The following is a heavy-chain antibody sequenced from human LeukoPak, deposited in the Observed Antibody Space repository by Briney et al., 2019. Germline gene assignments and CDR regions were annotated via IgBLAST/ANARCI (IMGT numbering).Heavy chain of an antibody. CDR1: GGSITSGTYY. J-gene: IGHJ5*02. V-gene: IGHV4-39*01. CDR2: IFDSGST. CDR3: ARHWKRDYGNYERPLDR. D-gene: IGHD4-11*01. Sequence: PSKTLSLTCTVSGGSITSGTYYWGWIRQPPGKGLEWIGSIFDSGSTYYNRSLKSRVTIDIDTPNNQFSLRLSSVTAADAAVYYCARHWKRDYGNYERPLDRWGQGTLVTVSS.